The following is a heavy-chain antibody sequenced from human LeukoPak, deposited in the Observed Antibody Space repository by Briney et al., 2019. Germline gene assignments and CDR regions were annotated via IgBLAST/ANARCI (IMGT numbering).Heavy chain of an antibody. D-gene: IGHD1-26*01. Sequence: SVKVSCKASGGTFSSYAISWVRQAPGQGLEWMGGIIPIFGTANYAQKFQGRVTMTRDTSTSTVYMELSSLRSEDTAVYYCARGSIVGAKTLGFGAFDIWGQGTMVTVSS. J-gene: IGHJ3*02. CDR1: GGTFSSYA. CDR2: IIPIFGTA. CDR3: ARGSIVGAKTLGFGAFDI. V-gene: IGHV1-69*05.